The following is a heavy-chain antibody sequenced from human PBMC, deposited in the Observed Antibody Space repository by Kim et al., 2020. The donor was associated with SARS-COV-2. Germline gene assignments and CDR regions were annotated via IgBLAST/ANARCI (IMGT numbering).Heavy chain of an antibody. CDR2: IIPIFGTA. J-gene: IGHJ4*02. D-gene: IGHD4-4*01. CDR1: GGTFSSYA. CDR3: AIGVEGREDYRGDY. Sequence: SVKVSCKASGGTFSSYAISWVRQAPGQGLEWMGGIIPIFGTANYAQKFQGRVTITADESTSTAYMELSSLRSEDTAVYYCAIGVEGREDYRGDYWGQGTLVTVSS. V-gene: IGHV1-69*13.